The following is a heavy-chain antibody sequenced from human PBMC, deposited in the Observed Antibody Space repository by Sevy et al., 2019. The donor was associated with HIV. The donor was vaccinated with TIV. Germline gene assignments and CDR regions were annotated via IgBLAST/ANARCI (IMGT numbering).Heavy chain of an antibody. CDR1: GYTFTDYY. Sequence: ASVNVSCKASGYTFTDYYMHWVRQAPGQGLEWMGWINPNSDATNYSQKFQGWVTMTGDTSINTAYMEVNRLRSDDTAVYYCARGDSGGYKYGSDFWGQGTLVTVSS. J-gene: IGHJ4*02. V-gene: IGHV1-2*04. D-gene: IGHD5-18*01. CDR3: ARGDSGGYKYGSDF. CDR2: INPNSDAT.